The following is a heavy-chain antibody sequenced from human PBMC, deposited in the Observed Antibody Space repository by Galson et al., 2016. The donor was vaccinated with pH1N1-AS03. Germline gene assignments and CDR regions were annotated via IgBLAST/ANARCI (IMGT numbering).Heavy chain of an antibody. D-gene: IGHD2-8*01. CDR1: RDGFTNHW. CDR3: ARHMGNSWHDGLDF. Sequence: QSGAEVKKPGESLKISCKGSRDGFTNHWIAWVRQMTGKGLEWMAIIYPLDSDIRYSPSFQGQVTISADMSISTAYLEWSSLKASDTAIYYCARHMGNSWHDGLDFWGPGTLVTVSS. J-gene: IGHJ4*02. V-gene: IGHV5-51*01. CDR2: IYPLDSDI.